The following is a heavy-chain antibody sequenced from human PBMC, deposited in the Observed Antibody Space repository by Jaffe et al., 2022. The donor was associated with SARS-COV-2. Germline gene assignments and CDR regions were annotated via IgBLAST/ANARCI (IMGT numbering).Heavy chain of an antibody. V-gene: IGHV1-18*01. CDR3: ARDCYLYGSGTTSADYYYGMDV. Sequence: QVQLVQSGAEVKKPGASVKVSCKASGYTFTSYGISWVRQAPGQGLEWMGWISAYNGNTNYAQKLQGRVTMTTDTSTSTAYMELRSLRSDDTAVYYCARDCYLYGSGTTSADYYYGMDVWGQGTTVTVSS. D-gene: IGHD3-10*01. CDR2: ISAYNGNT. J-gene: IGHJ6*02. CDR1: GYTFTSYG.